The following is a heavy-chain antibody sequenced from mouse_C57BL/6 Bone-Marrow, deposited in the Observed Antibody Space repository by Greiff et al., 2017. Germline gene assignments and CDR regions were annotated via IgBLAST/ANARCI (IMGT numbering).Heavy chain of an antibody. V-gene: IGHV14-4*01. D-gene: IGHD2-3*01. J-gene: IGHJ3*01. CDR1: GFNIKDDY. Sequence: VQLQQSGAELVRPGASVKLSCTASGFNIKDDYMHWVKQRPDQGLEWIGWIDPENGDTEYASKFQGKATITADTSSNTAYLQLSSLTSEDTAVYYCTVYDGYYEAYWGQGTLVTVSA. CDR2: IDPENGDT. CDR3: TVYDGYYEAY.